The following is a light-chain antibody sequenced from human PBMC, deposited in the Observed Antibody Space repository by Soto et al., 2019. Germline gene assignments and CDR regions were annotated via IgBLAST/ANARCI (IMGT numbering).Light chain of an antibody. CDR1: NSNLGAGYD. CDR2: GNR. V-gene: IGLV1-40*01. CDR3: QAYDYSLTAFV. Sequence: QSVLTQPPSVSGAPGQRVTISCTGNNSNLGAGYDVHWYQQLPGAAPKLVIFGNRNRPSGVPERFSGSKSGTSASLAITGPQAEDEADYYLQAYDYSLTAFVFGGGTKVTVL. J-gene: IGLJ3*02.